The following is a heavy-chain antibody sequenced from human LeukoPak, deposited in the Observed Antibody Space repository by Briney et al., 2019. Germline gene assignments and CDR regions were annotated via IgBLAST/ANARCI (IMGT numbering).Heavy chain of an antibody. CDR2: ISGSGGST. J-gene: IGHJ4*02. Sequence: AGGSLRLSCAASGFTFSSYAMSWVRQAPGKGLEWVSAISGSGGSTYYADSVKGRFTISRDNSKNTLYLQMNSLRAEDTAVYYCARDRQQLANFDYWGQGTLVTVSS. V-gene: IGHV3-23*01. CDR3: ARDRQQLANFDY. CDR1: GFTFSSYA. D-gene: IGHD6-13*01.